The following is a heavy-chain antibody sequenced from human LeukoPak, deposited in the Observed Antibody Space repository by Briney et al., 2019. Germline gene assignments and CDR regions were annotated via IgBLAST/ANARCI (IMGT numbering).Heavy chain of an antibody. Sequence: RPSETLSLTCAVYGGSFSGYYWSWIRQPPGKGLEWIGEINHSGSTNYNPSLKSRVTISVDTSKNQFSLRLSSVTAADTAVYYCARDTGLPLGAFDFWGQGILVTVSS. CDR3: ARDTGLPLGAFDF. D-gene: IGHD3-16*01. V-gene: IGHV4-34*01. CDR1: GGSFSGYY. J-gene: IGHJ4*02. CDR2: INHSGST.